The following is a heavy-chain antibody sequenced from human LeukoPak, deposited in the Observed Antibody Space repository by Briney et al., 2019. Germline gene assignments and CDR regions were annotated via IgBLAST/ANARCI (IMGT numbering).Heavy chain of an antibody. CDR1: GFTFSSYS. V-gene: IGHV3-21*01. CDR2: ISGSSSYI. Sequence: GGSLRLPCAASGFTFSSYSMSWVRQAPGKGLEWVSSISGSSSYIYYADSVKGRFTISRDNAKNSLYLQMNSLRAEDTAVYYCARQDGYSYGYSDYWGQGTLVTVSS. CDR3: ARQDGYSYGYSDY. J-gene: IGHJ4*02. D-gene: IGHD5-18*01.